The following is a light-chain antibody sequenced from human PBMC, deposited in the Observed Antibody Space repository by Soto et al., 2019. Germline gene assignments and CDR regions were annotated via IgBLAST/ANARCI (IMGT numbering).Light chain of an antibody. CDR1: LSVSVY. CDR2: DAS. Sequence: VVLTQSPATQSLSPGERATLSCRTSLSVSVYLDWYQQKPGQAPRLLISDASNRATGIPARFSGSGSGTDFTLTISSLEPEDFAVYYCHQRQYWPPITFGQGTRLENK. V-gene: IGKV3-11*01. CDR3: HQRQYWPPIT. J-gene: IGKJ5*01.